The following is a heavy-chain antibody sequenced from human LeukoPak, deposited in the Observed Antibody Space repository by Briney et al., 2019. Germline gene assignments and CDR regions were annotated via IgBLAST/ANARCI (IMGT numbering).Heavy chain of an antibody. D-gene: IGHD2-15*01. CDR1: GFTFSDYW. Sequence: GGSLRLSCAASGFTFSDYWMSWVRQAPGRGLEWVATIQQDGSEKYYVDSVKGRFAISRDNAKNSLYLQMNSLRVEDAAVYYCARYGTGGSWFGPWGQGTLVRVSS. J-gene: IGHJ5*02. CDR3: ARYGTGGSWFGP. V-gene: IGHV3-7*01. CDR2: IQQDGSEK.